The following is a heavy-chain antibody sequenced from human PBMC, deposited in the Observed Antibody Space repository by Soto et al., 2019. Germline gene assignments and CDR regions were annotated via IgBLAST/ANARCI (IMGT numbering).Heavy chain of an antibody. CDR3: ATVPES. J-gene: IGHJ5*02. Sequence: QLQLQESGSGLVKPSQTLSLTCAVSGGSISSGGYSWSWIRQPPGKGLEWIGYMYHSGSTYYNTSLKCRDTISIDRSKTKFSLKLSSVTAADTAFYYCATVPESWCQGSLVTLSS. CDR2: MYHSGST. D-gene: IGHD2-2*01. V-gene: IGHV4-30-2*01. CDR1: GGSISSGGYS.